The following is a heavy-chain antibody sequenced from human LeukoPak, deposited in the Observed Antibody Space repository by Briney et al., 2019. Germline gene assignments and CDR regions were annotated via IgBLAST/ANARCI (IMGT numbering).Heavy chain of an antibody. CDR3: AKGAVTETTCPSDY. V-gene: IGHV3-23*01. CDR1: GFTFNSFA. J-gene: IGHJ4*02. CDR2: ISGRGGTT. Sequence: GGSLRLSCAASGFTFNSFAMNWVRQTPGKGLEWVSVISGRGGTTYYADSVKGRFTISRDDSKKTLYLQMNSLRAEDTAVYYYAKGAVTETTCPSDYWGQGTLVTVSS. D-gene: IGHD1-7*01.